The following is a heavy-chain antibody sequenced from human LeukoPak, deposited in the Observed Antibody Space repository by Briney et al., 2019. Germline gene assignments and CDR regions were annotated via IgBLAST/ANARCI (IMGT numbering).Heavy chain of an antibody. J-gene: IGHJ5*02. V-gene: IGHV4-34*01. Sequence: SETLSLTCAVYGGSFSGYYWSWIRQPPGKGLEWIGEINHSGSTNYNPSLKSRVTISVDTSKNQFSLKLSSVTAADTAVYYCARSYYYGSGSYYMLFWFDPWGQGTLVTVSS. D-gene: IGHD3-10*01. CDR3: ARSYYYGSGSYYMLFWFDP. CDR1: GGSFSGYY. CDR2: INHSGST.